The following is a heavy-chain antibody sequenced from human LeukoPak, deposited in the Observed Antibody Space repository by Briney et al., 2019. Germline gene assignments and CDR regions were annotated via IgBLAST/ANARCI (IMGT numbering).Heavy chain of an antibody. D-gene: IGHD4-11*01. CDR3: ARAGYSNVWYGVDY. Sequence: GESLKIAYRASGYSFTNYWIGWVRQMPGKRLEFMGIIYPGDSHTRYSPSFQGQVTISADKSINTAYLQWNSLKASDTAKYYCARAGYSNVWYGVDYWGQGTLVTVTS. CDR1: GYSFTNYW. CDR2: IYPGDSHT. J-gene: IGHJ4*02. V-gene: IGHV5-51*01.